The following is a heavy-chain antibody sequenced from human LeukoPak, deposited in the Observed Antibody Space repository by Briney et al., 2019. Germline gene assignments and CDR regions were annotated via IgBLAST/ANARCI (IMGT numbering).Heavy chain of an antibody. Sequence: SETLSLTCTVSGGSISSYSWSWIRQPPGMGLECIGYIYDSGSTNYNPSLKSRVAISVDTSKNQFSLKLSSVTAADTAVYYCARVAAHVDYWGQGTLVTVSS. CDR1: GGSISSYS. CDR2: IYDSGST. J-gene: IGHJ4*02. CDR3: ARVAAHVDY. V-gene: IGHV4-59*01. D-gene: IGHD6-13*01.